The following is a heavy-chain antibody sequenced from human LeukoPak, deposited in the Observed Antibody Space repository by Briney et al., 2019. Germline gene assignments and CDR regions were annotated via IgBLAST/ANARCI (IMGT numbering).Heavy chain of an antibody. D-gene: IGHD2-15*01. CDR3: ARDLKDCSGGSCYGIDY. V-gene: IGHV4-34*01. Sequence: PSETLSLTCAVYGGSFSGYYWSWIRQSPGKGLEWIGEINHSGSTNHNPSLKSRVTISVDTSKHQFSLKLRSVTAADTAVYYCARDLKDCSGGSCYGIDYWGQGTLVTVSS. CDR1: GGSFSGYY. CDR2: INHSGST. J-gene: IGHJ4*02.